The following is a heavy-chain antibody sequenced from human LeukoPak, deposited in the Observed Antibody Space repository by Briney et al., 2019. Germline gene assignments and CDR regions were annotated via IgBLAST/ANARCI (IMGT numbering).Heavy chain of an antibody. V-gene: IGHV4-59*08. CDR3: ARRGRVVPAATGGYYFDY. CDR2: IYYSGYT. D-gene: IGHD2-2*01. CDR1: GGPISSYY. Sequence: SETLSLTCTVSGGPISSYYWSWIRQPPAKGLEWIGYIYYSGYTNYNPSLKSRVTISVDTSKNQFSLKLSSVTAADTAVYYCARRGRVVPAATGGYYFDYWGQGTLVTVSS. J-gene: IGHJ4*02.